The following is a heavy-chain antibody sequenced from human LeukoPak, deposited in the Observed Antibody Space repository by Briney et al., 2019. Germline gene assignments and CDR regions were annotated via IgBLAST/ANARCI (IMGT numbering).Heavy chain of an antibody. CDR3: ARALDTAMDLDY. Sequence: SQTLSLTCTVSGDSISTSDYFWGWIRQPPGKGLEWIGSFSSTGTTHYSPSLKSRVTISVDTSKNQFSLKVNSVTAADTAVYYCARALDTAMDLDYWGQGTLVTVSS. D-gene: IGHD5-18*01. J-gene: IGHJ4*02. CDR2: FSSTGTT. V-gene: IGHV4-39*07. CDR1: GDSISTSDYF.